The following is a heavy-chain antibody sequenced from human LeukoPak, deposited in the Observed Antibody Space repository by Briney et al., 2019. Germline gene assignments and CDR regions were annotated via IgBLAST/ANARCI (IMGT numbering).Heavy chain of an antibody. CDR2: INPNNGNT. Sequence: ASVKVSCKASGYTFTRYGISWVRQAPGQGLEGMGWINPNNGNTNYVQKLQGRVTMTTDTPTSTAYMEPRSLRSDDTAVYYCARVGYDSSGRHRYAFDIWGQGTMVTVSS. D-gene: IGHD3-22*01. J-gene: IGHJ3*02. CDR1: GYTFTRYG. V-gene: IGHV1-18*01. CDR3: ARVGYDSSGRHRYAFDI.